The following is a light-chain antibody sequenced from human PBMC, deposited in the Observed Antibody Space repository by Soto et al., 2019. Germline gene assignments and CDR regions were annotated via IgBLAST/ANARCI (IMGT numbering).Light chain of an antibody. Sequence: EIVMTQSPATLSVSPGERATLSCRASQSVSSNLAWYQQKPGQAPRLLIYGASTRATDIPGRFSGSGSGTEFKLTISSLQSEDFAVYYCQQYNNWPLFTFGPGTKVDIK. V-gene: IGKV3-15*01. CDR2: GAS. J-gene: IGKJ3*01. CDR1: QSVSSN. CDR3: QQYNNWPLFT.